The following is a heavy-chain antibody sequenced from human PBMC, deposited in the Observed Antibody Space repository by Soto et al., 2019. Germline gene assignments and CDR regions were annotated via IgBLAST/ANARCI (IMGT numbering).Heavy chain of an antibody. J-gene: IGHJ3*01. Sequence: QVQLVQSGAEVKKPGSSLRVSCRASGGTLDSYSISWVRQAPGQGLEWLGKVAPIFDFSRYAPKFQGRVTITADKSTSIAYMDLSGLTSQDTAVYYCATGALGARQQLVRDAFDFWGQGTKVTVSS. CDR3: ATGALGARQQLVRDAFDF. V-gene: IGHV1-69*02. CDR1: GGTLDSYS. D-gene: IGHD6-13*01. CDR2: VAPIFDFS.